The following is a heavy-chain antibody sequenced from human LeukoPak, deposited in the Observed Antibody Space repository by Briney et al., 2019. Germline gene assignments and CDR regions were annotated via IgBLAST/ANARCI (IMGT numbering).Heavy chain of an antibody. CDR3: ARASFGGRTYYYYGMDV. V-gene: IGHV3-7*01. CDR1: GFTFNTYW. D-gene: IGHD3-10*01. J-gene: IGHJ6*02. Sequence: GGSLRLSCVASGFTFNTYWMTWVRQAPGKGLEWLANIKEDGSKKFYADSVKGRFTISRDNTKSSLYLQMNSLRAEDTAVYYCARASFGGRTYYYYGMDVWGQGTTVTVSS. CDR2: IKEDGSKK.